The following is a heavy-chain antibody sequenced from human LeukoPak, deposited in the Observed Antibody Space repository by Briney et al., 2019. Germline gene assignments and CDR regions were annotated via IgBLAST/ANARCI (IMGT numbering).Heavy chain of an antibody. CDR2: IYYSGST. D-gene: IGHD3-22*01. V-gene: IGHV4-59*08. J-gene: IGHJ3*02. CDR1: GGSFSGYY. Sequence: SETLSLTCAVYGGSFSGYYWSWIRQPPGKGLEWIGYIYYSGSTNYNPSLKSRVTISVDTSKNQFSLKLSSVTAADTAVYYCARQRVYYYDSSGYTSKSDAFDIWGQGTMVTVSS. CDR3: ARQRVYYYDSSGYTSKSDAFDI.